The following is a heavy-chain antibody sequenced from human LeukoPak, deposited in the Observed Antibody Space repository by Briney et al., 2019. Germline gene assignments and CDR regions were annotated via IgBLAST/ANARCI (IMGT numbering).Heavy chain of an antibody. CDR2: INHSGST. CDR1: GLSFSGYY. V-gene: IGHV4-34*01. Sequence: SETLSLTCAAYGLSFSGYYRRWIRQPPGKGLEWVGEINHSGSTNYNPSLKSRVSISVDTSNNQFSLKLSSVTAADTAVYFCARGLGIQLRTTISDYFDYWGQGTLVTVSS. J-gene: IGHJ4*02. CDR3: ARGLGIQLRTTISDYFDY. D-gene: IGHD5-18*01.